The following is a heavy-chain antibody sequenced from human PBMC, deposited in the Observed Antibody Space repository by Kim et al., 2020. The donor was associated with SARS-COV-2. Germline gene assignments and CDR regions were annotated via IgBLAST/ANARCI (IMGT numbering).Heavy chain of an antibody. V-gene: IGHV5-10-1*01. Sequence: GESLKISCKGSGYSFTSYWISWVRQMPGKGLEWMGRIDPSDSYTNYSPSFQGHVTISADKSISTAYLQWSSLKASDTAMYYCARLSESYDILTGSNYYYYYGMDVWGQGTTVTVSS. CDR1: GYSFTSYW. D-gene: IGHD3-9*01. CDR3: ARLSESYDILTGSNYYYYYGMDV. J-gene: IGHJ6*02. CDR2: IDPSDSYT.